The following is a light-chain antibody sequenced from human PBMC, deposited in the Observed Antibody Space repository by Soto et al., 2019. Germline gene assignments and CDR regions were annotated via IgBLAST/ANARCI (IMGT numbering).Light chain of an antibody. CDR3: HYYADSPYT. Sequence: EVVLTQSPGTLSLSPGEGATLSCRASQSVRSGSLAGYQQKPGQAPRPLIFGASSRATDTPDRFSGSGSGTDFTLTITRVDTEDFAVYYCHYYADSPYTFGQGTRLEI. J-gene: IGKJ2*01. V-gene: IGKV3-20*01. CDR2: GAS. CDR1: QSVRSGS.